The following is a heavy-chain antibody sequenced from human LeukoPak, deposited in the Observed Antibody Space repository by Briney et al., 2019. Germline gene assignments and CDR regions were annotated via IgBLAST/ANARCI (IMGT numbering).Heavy chain of an antibody. D-gene: IGHD3-9*01. CDR3: ATDLVDYDILTGYSHYGMDV. CDR2: IYSGGST. J-gene: IGHJ6*02. V-gene: IGHV3-53*04. Sequence: GGSLRLSCAASGFTVSSNYMSWVRQAPGKGLEWVSVIYSGGSTYYADSVKGRFTISRHNSKNTLYLQMNSLRAEDTAVYYCATDLVDYDILTGYSHYGMDVWGQGTTATVSS. CDR1: GFTVSSNY.